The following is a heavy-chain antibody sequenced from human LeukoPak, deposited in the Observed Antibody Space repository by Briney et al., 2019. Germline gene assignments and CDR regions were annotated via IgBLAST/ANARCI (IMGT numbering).Heavy chain of an antibody. CDR1: GFTFSNYW. CDR2: IKRDGSER. J-gene: IGHJ6*02. V-gene: IGHV3-7*03. Sequence: GGSLRLSCAASGFTFSNYWMTWVRQAPGKGLEWVANIKRDGSERYYVDSVKGRFTISRDDAKSSLYLQMNSLRAEDTAVYYCARRNAMDVWGQGTTVIVFS. CDR3: ARRNAMDV.